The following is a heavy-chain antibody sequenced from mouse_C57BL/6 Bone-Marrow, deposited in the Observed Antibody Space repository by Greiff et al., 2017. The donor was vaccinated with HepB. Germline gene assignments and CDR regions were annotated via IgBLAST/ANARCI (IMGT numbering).Heavy chain of an antibody. V-gene: IGHV5-4*03. CDR2: ISDGGSYT. J-gene: IGHJ3*01. CDR3: ARAPYGSREAWFAY. D-gene: IGHD1-1*01. Sequence: EVMLVESGGGLVKPGGSLKLSCAASGFTFSSYAMSWVRQTPEKRLEWVATISDGGSYTYYPDNVKGRFTISRDNAKNNLYLQMSHLKSEDTAMYYCARAPYGSREAWFAYWGQGTLVTVSA. CDR1: GFTFSSYA.